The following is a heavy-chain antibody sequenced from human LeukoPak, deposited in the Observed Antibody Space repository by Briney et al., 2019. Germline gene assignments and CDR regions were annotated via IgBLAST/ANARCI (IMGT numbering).Heavy chain of an antibody. CDR2: IYYSGST. Sequence: PSETLSLTCTVSGGSISSYYWSWLRQPPGKGLEWIGYIYYSGSTNYNPSLKSRVTISVDTSKNQFSLKLSSVTAADTAVYYCARGRYYDFWSGYYSDYYYGMDVWGQGTTVTVSS. CDR1: GGSISSYY. CDR3: ARGRYYDFWSGYYSDYYYGMDV. J-gene: IGHJ6*02. V-gene: IGHV4-59*01. D-gene: IGHD3-3*01.